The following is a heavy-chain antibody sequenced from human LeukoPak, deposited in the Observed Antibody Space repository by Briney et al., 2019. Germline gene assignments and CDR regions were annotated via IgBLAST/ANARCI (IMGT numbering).Heavy chain of an antibody. D-gene: IGHD6-13*01. V-gene: IGHV1-46*03. CDR2: INPSGGST. Sequence: ASVKVSCKASGYTFTSHYMHWVRQAPEQGLEWMGIINPSGGSTSYAQKFQGRVTITADESTSTAYMELSSLRSEDTAVYYCARIAAAGGYYYYYMDVWGKGTTVTISS. J-gene: IGHJ6*03. CDR1: GYTFTSHY. CDR3: ARIAAAGGYYYYYMDV.